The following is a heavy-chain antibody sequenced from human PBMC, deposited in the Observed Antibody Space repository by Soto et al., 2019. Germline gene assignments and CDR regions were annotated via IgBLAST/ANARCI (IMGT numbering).Heavy chain of an antibody. D-gene: IGHD6-19*01. J-gene: IGHJ5*02. V-gene: IGHV3-74*01. Sequence: GGSLRLSCAASGFTFGNYWMHWVRQAPGKGPVWVGRINRGGGTDYADYVKGRFTISRDNAKNTLYLQMDSLRAEDTAVYYCAKLEVTGTDLYWLDPWGQRAPVTVSS. CDR1: GFTFGNYW. CDR3: AKLEVTGTDLYWLDP. CDR2: INRGGGT.